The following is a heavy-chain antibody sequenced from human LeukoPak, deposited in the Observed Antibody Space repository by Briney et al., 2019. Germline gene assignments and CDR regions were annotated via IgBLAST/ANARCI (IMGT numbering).Heavy chain of an antibody. D-gene: IGHD3-16*01. CDR3: ARQPWGGMDV. CDR1: GGSISSYY. Sequence: PSETLSLTCTVPGGSISSYYWSWIRQPPGKGLEWIGNIYYSGGTNYNPSLKSRVTISVDTSKNQFSLELYSVTAADTAVYYCARQPWGGMDVWGQGTTVAVSS. V-gene: IGHV4-59*08. J-gene: IGHJ6*02. CDR2: IYYSGGT.